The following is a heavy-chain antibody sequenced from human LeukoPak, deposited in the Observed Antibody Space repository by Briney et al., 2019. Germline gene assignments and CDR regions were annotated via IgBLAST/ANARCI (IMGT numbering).Heavy chain of an antibody. J-gene: IGHJ6*02. CDR2: INQDGSEK. CDR3: VRAMDV. V-gene: IGHV3-7*03. Sequence: GGSLRLSCPASGFTCSSYWMHWVRQAPGKGLEWVANINQDGSEKYYVDSVKGRFTISRDNAKNSLYLQMNSLRAEDTAIYYCVRAMDVWGQGTTITVSS. CDR1: GFTCSSYW.